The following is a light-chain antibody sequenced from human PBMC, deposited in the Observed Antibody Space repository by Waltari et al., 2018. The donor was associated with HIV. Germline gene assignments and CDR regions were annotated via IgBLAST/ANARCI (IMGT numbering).Light chain of an antibody. V-gene: IGKV1-33*01. Sequence: DIQLTPYPFSTSAPVGDIVTISCHASPDVSNNLNCYQQQPGKAPKRLIYAASDLAAGVPSRFSGSGSEADFTFTIISLQPEDIATYYSQQFDYLMCTFGQGTTLEIQ. J-gene: IGKJ2*02. CDR1: PDVSNN. CDR3: QQFDYLMCT. CDR2: AAS.